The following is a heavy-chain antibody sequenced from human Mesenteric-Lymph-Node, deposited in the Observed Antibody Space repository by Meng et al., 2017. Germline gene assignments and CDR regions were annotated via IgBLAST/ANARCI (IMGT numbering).Heavy chain of an antibody. J-gene: IGHJ4*02. D-gene: IGHD3-10*02. CDR2: ISASGGST. CDR1: GFTFDTYA. CDR3: ARDRYYVQDY. V-gene: IGHV3-23*04. Sequence: VPLGESGGDLVQPWVSLRRSCGASGFTFDTYAMGWVRQARGKGLEWVSSISASGGSTYYADSVKGRFTISRDNAKNTLYLQMNSLRAEDTAVYYCARDRYYVQDYWGQGTLVTVSS.